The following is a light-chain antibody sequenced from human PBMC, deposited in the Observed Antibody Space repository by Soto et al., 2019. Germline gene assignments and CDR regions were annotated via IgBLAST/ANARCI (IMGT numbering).Light chain of an antibody. Sequence: EIVLTQSPATLSVSPGERATLSCRASQSVNQKLGWYQQKPGQAPRLLIYVASYRATGIPARFSGSGSGTEYTLTISNLQAEDFAVYYCQQYGSSSWTFGQGTKVEIK. V-gene: IGKV3-15*01. CDR2: VAS. CDR3: QQYGSSSWT. J-gene: IGKJ1*01. CDR1: QSVNQK.